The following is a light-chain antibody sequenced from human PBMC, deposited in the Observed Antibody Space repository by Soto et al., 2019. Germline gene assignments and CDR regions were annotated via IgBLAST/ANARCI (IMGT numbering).Light chain of an antibody. CDR3: QQYDNLPRVT. CDR2: DAS. Sequence: DIQMTQSPSSLSASVGDRVTITCRASQDIRNYLNWYQQKPGKAPKLLIYDASNLQTGVPSRFSGSGSGTDFTFTISSLQPEDIATYYCQQYDNLPRVTFGPGTKVDIK. V-gene: IGKV1-33*01. J-gene: IGKJ3*01. CDR1: QDIRNY.